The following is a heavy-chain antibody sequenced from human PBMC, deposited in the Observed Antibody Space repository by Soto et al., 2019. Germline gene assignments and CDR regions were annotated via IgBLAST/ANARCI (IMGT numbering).Heavy chain of an antibody. CDR1: GYTFTGYY. Sequence: ASVKVSCKASGYTFTGYYMHWVRQAPGQGLEWMGWINPNSGGTNYAQKFQGRVTMTRDTSISTAYMELSRLRSDDTAVYYCAREPQYYDILTGYPGGMDVWGQGTTATVSS. CDR2: INPNSGGT. J-gene: IGHJ6*02. V-gene: IGHV1-2*02. CDR3: AREPQYYDILTGYPGGMDV. D-gene: IGHD3-9*01.